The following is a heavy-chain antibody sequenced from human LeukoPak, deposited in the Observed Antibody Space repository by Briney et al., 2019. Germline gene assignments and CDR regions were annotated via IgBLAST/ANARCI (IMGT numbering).Heavy chain of an antibody. CDR2: INHSGST. CDR3: ARGPVTGTTSLWFDP. J-gene: IGHJ5*02. D-gene: IGHD1-7*01. CDR1: GGSFSGYY. V-gene: IGHV4-34*01. Sequence: SETLSLTCAVYGGSFSGYYWSWIRQPPGKGLEWIGEINHSGSTNYNPSLKGRVTISVDTSKNQFSLRLSSVTAADTAVYYCARGPVTGTTSLWFDPWGQGTLVTVSS.